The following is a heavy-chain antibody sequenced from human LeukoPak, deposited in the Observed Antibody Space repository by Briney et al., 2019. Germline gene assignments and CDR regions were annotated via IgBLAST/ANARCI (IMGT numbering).Heavy chain of an antibody. J-gene: IGHJ6*02. CDR2: IRSEAYGGTT. Sequence: PGGSLRLSCTTSGFTFGDHAMCWVRQAPGKGLEWVGFIRSEAYGGTTEYAASVKGRFTISRDDSRGIAYLQMNSLKTEDTALYYCARGPIHLWLYYGMGVWGQGTTVTVSS. CDR1: GFTFGDHA. D-gene: IGHD5-18*01. V-gene: IGHV3-49*04. CDR3: ARGPIHLWLYYGMGV.